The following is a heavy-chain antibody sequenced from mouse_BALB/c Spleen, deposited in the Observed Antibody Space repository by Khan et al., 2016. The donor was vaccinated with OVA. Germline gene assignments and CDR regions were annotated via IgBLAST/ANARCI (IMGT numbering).Heavy chain of an antibody. D-gene: IGHD1-1*01. CDR1: GYTFTSYW. J-gene: IGHJ2*01. Sequence: QVQLKESGAELVKPGASVKMSCKASGYTFTSYWMHWVKQRLGQGLEWFAETNPTNGRTYYNEKFKSKATLTVDKSSSTAYMLLSGPTFEDSAVDYCARIKRIVATYFDYWGQGTTLTVSS. CDR3: ARIKRIVATYFDY. CDR2: TNPTNGRT. V-gene: IGHV1S81*02.